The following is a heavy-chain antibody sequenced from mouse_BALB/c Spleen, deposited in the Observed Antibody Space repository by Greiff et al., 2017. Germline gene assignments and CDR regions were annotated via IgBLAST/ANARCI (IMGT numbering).Heavy chain of an antibody. V-gene: IGHV8-12*01. CDR1: GFSLSTSGMG. Sequence: QVQLKESGPGILQPSQTLSLTCSFSGFSLSTSGMGVSWIRQPSGKGLEWLAHIYWDDDKRYNPSLKRRLTISKDTSRNQVFLKITSVDTADTATYYCARREGYGYHYAMDYWGQGTSVTVSS. CDR3: ARREGYGYHYAMDY. J-gene: IGHJ4*01. CDR2: IYWDDDK. D-gene: IGHD1-2*01.